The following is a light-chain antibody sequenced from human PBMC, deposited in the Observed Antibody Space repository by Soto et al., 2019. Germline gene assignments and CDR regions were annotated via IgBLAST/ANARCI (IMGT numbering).Light chain of an antibody. CDR3: GTWDSSLGTGV. Sequence: QSVLTQPPSVSAAHGQKVTISCSGSSSNIGNNYVSWYQQFPGTAPKLLIYDNNKRPSGIPDRFSGSRSGTSATLGITGLQTGDEADYYCGTWDSSLGTGVFGGGTKLTVL. CDR2: DNN. J-gene: IGLJ2*01. CDR1: SSNIGNNY. V-gene: IGLV1-51*01.